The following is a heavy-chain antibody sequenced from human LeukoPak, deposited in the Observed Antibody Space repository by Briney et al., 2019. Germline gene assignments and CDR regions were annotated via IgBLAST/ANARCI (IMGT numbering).Heavy chain of an antibody. Sequence: ASVKVFCKASGYTFTEYYMHWVRQAPGQGLEWMGWINPNSGGTNFAQKFQGRVTLTRDTSINTAYMELSSLRSDDTAVYYCARAKLDDCGGVCDQYFQHWGQGTLVTVSS. D-gene: IGHD2-21*02. J-gene: IGHJ1*01. V-gene: IGHV1-2*02. CDR1: GYTFTEYY. CDR3: ARAKLDDCGGVCDQYFQH. CDR2: INPNSGGT.